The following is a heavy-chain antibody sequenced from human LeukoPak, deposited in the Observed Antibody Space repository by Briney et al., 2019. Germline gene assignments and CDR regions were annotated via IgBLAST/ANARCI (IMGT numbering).Heavy chain of an antibody. CDR1: GGTFSNYA. V-gene: IGHV1-69*05. CDR3: AKQGGDYETYYFEN. J-gene: IGHJ4*02. Sequence: ASAKVSCKTSGGTFSNYAISWVRQAPGQRLEWMGGIIPLFRTTKYAQKFQGRVTFTTDESTSIVYMELSRLTSADTAVYYCAKQGGDYETYYFENWGQGALVTVSS. D-gene: IGHD4-17*01. CDR2: IIPLFRTT.